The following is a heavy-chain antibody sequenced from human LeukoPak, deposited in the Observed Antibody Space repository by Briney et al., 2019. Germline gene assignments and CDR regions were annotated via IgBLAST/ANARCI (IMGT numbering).Heavy chain of an antibody. D-gene: IGHD2-21*02. CDR2: IKSKTDGGTT. Sequence: GGSLRLSCAASGFTFSSYVMNWVRQAPGKGLEWVGRIKSKTDGGTTDYAAPVKGRFTISRDDSKNTLYLQMNSLRAEDMAVYYCARAASCGGDCSSSYLQHWSQGTLVTVSS. V-gene: IGHV3-15*05. J-gene: IGHJ1*01. CDR1: GFTFSSYV. CDR3: ARAASCGGDCSSSYLQH.